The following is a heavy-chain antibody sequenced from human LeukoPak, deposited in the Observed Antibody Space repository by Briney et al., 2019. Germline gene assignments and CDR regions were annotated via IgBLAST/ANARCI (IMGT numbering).Heavy chain of an antibody. V-gene: IGHV3-48*02. CDR2: ISGSSSAI. CDR3: ASNIAVAGTLNY. J-gene: IGHJ4*02. D-gene: IGHD6-19*01. CDR1: GFTFSGYS. Sequence: LPGGSLRLSCAASGFTFSGYSMNWVRQAPGKGLEWLSYISGSSSAIYYADSVKGRFTISRDNAKNSLYLQMNSLRDGDTAVYYCASNIAVAGTLNYWGQGTLVTVSS.